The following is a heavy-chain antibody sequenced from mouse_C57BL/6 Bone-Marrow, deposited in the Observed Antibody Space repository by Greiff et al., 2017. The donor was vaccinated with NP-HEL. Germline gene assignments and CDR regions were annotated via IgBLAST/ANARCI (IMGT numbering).Heavy chain of an antibody. CDR1: GYAFSSSW. CDR3: ARSGDVEDY. CDR2: IYPGDGDT. D-gene: IGHD3-3*01. Sequence: QVQLQQSGPELVKPGASVKISCKASGYAFSSSWMNWVKQRPGQGLEWIGRIYPGDGDTNYNGKFKGKATLTADKTSSTAYMQLSSLTSEDSAVYFCARSGDVEDYWGRGTTLTVSS. J-gene: IGHJ2*01. V-gene: IGHV1-82*01.